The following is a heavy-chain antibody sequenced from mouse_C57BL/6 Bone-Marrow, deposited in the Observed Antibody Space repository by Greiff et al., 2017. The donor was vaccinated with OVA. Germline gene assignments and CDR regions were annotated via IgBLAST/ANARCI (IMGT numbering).Heavy chain of an antibody. CDR3: ARLPWRIYGNYSAY. CDR1: GFTFSDYY. CDR2: LSNGGGST. Sequence: EVQGVESGGGLVQPGGSLKLSCAASGFTFSDYYMYWVRQTPEKRLEWVAYLSNGGGSTYYPDTVKGRFTISRDNAKNTLYLQMSRLKSEDTAMYYCARLPWRIYGNYSAYWGQGTLVTVSA. V-gene: IGHV5-12*01. J-gene: IGHJ3*01. D-gene: IGHD2-1*01.